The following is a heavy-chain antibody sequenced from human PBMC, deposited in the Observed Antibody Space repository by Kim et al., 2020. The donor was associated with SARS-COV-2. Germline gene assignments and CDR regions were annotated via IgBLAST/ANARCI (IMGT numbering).Heavy chain of an antibody. D-gene: IGHD6-13*01. V-gene: IGHV3-33*05. Sequence: GGSLRLSCAASGFTFSSYGMHWVRQAPGKGLEWVAVISYDGSNKYYADSVKGRFTISRDNSKNTLYLQMNSLRAEDTAVYYCAREHSSSWYQRGGGGFDPWGQGTLVTVSS. CDR1: GFTFSSYG. J-gene: IGHJ5*02. CDR2: ISYDGSNK. CDR3: AREHSSSWYQRGGGGFDP.